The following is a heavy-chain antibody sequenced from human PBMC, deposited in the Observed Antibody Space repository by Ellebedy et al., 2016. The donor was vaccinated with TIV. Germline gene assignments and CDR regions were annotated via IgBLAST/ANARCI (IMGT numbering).Heavy chain of an antibody. CDR1: GYTFISYG. CDR3: ARTYYDVLTGWQYPDY. J-gene: IGHJ4*02. V-gene: IGHV1-18*04. D-gene: IGHD3-9*01. Sequence: AASVKVSCKASGYTFISYGVCWVRQAPGQGLEWMGCISSYIGKTDYAPRLQGRVTMTTDTSTSTAYMELRSLRSDDTARYYCARTYYDVLTGWQYPDYWGQGTLVSVSS. CDR2: ISSYIGKT.